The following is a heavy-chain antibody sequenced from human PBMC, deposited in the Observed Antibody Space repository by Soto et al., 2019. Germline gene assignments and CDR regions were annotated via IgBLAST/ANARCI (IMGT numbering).Heavy chain of an antibody. J-gene: IGHJ3*02. CDR3: ARYSSSGYYSPHDAFDI. CDR2: ISSSSYI. D-gene: IGHD3-22*01. V-gene: IGHV3-21*04. CDR1: VFTFSSYS. Sequence: GGSLRLSCAASVFTFSSYSMNWVRQAPGKGLEWVSSISSSSYIYYADSVKGRFTISGDNSKNTLYLQMNSLRAEDTAVYYCARYSSSGYYSPHDAFDIWGQGTMVTVSS.